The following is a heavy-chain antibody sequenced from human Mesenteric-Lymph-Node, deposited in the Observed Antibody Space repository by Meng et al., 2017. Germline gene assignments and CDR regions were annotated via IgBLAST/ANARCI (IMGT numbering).Heavy chain of an antibody. Sequence: GESPKIPCAAPGFTFSNYAMSWVRQAPGKGLEWVSAISDSGGSTYCADPVKGRFTISRDNSKNKLYLEMSSLKAEDTAVYYCATRRNSGYSVDYYNMDVWGQGTTVTVSS. D-gene: IGHD5-12*01. CDR1: GFTFSNYA. V-gene: IGHV3-23*01. CDR2: ISDSGGST. J-gene: IGHJ6*02. CDR3: ATRRNSGYSVDYYNMDV.